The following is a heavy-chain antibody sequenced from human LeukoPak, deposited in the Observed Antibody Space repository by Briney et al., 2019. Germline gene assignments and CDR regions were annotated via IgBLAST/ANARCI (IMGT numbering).Heavy chain of an antibody. CDR1: GYSFTSYW. CDR2: IYPGDSDT. Sequence: GESLKISCKGSGYSFTSYWIGWVHQMPGKGLEWMGIIYPGDSDTRYSPSFQGQVTISADKSISTAYLQWSGLKASDTAMYYCARHFPSITPRHYYYMDVWGKGTTVTVSS. D-gene: IGHD2-2*01. CDR3: ARHFPSITPRHYYYMDV. J-gene: IGHJ6*03. V-gene: IGHV5-51*07.